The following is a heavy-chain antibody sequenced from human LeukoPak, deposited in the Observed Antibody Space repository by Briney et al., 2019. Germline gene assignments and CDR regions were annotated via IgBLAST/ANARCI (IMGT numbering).Heavy chain of an antibody. D-gene: IGHD6-13*01. CDR3: AKDKRRGIAAAGEAGGSYYFDY. CDR2: IRIKSYGETT. Sequence: GGSLRLSCTASGFTFGDHPMSWFRQAPGKGPEWISFIRIKSYGETTEYAASVKGRFTISRDNSKNTLYLQMNSLRAEDTAVYYCAKDKRRGIAAAGEAGGSYYFDYWGQGTLVTVSS. J-gene: IGHJ4*02. CDR1: GFTFGDHP. V-gene: IGHV3-49*03.